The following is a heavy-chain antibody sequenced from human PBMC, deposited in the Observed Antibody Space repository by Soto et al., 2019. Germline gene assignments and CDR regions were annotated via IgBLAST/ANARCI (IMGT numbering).Heavy chain of an antibody. CDR3: AREYTAWPLAYGLDL. V-gene: IGHV3-21*01. J-gene: IGHJ6*02. CDR2: ISSRSDI. CDR1: GFTFSTYS. D-gene: IGHD2-2*02. Sequence: LRLSCVGSGFTFSTYSINWVRQAPGKGLEWVSSISSRSDIYYADSVKGRFTISRDNAKNSVSLQMNSLRAEDTAVYYCAREYTAWPLAYGLDLWGQGTTVTVSS.